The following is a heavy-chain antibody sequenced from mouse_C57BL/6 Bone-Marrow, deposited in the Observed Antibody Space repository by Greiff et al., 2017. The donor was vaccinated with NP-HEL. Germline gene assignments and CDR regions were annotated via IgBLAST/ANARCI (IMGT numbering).Heavy chain of an antibody. CDR3: AREDDYDVFAY. D-gene: IGHD2-4*01. CDR2: IDPSDSYT. V-gene: IGHV1-50*01. J-gene: IGHJ3*01. Sequence: VQLQQPGAELVKPGASVKLSCKASGYTFTSYWMQWVKQRPGQGLEWIGEIDPSDSYTNYNQKFKGKATLTVDTSSSTAYMQLSSLTSEDSAVYYCAREDDYDVFAYWGQGTLVTVSA. CDR1: GYTFTSYW.